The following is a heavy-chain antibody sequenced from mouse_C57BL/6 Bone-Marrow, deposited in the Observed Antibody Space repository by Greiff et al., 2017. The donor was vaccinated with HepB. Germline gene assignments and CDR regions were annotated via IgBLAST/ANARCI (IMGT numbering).Heavy chain of an antibody. Sequence: EVHLVESGGGLVKPGGSLKLSCAASGFTFSSYTMSWVRQTPEKRLEWVATISGGGGNTYYPDSVKGRFTISRDNAKNTLYLQMSSLRSEDTALYYCASHYGNHYYAMDYWGQGTSVTVSS. CDR3: ASHYGNHYYAMDY. CDR1: GFTFSSYT. V-gene: IGHV5-9*01. D-gene: IGHD2-1*01. J-gene: IGHJ4*01. CDR2: ISGGGGNT.